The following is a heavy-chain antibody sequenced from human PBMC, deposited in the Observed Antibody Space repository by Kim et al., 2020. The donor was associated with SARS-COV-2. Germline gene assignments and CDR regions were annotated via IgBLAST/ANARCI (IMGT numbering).Heavy chain of an antibody. CDR1: GFTFSNYW. V-gene: IGHV3-74*01. Sequence: GGSLRLSCAASGFTFSNYWMHWVRQAPGKGLVWVSGISSDGGSTSYADSVVGRFTTTSRNDKNTMYFQLNDLLADDEAVLYYATSWRVGARSHGYGPWG. CDR3: ATSWRVGARSHGYGP. D-gene: IGHD5-18*01. J-gene: IGHJ5*02. CDR2: ISSDGGST.